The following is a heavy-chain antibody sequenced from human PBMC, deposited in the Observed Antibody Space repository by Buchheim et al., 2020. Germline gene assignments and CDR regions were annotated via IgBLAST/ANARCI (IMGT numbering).Heavy chain of an antibody. J-gene: IGHJ4*02. CDR3: ARDILSSSTVVFGDDFDY. CDR1: GFTFSSYW. CDR2: IKQDGNEK. V-gene: IGHV3-7*01. D-gene: IGHD6-6*01. Sequence: EVQLVESGGGLVQPGGSLRLSCAASGFTFSSYWMSWVRQAPGKGLEWVANIKQDGNEKYYVDSVKGRFTISRDNAKNSLYLQMNSLRAEDTAVYYCARDILSSSTVVFGDDFDYWGQGTL.